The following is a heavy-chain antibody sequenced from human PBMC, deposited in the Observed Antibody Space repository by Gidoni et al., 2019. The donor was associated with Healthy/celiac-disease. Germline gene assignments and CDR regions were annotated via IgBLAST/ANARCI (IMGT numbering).Heavy chain of an antibody. V-gene: IGHV4-39*07. CDR3: ARDGGGYLDY. CDR1: GGSISRSSYY. D-gene: IGHD3-3*01. Sequence: QLQLQESGPGLVKPSETLSLTCTVSGGSISRSSYYWGWIRQPPGKGLEWIGSIYYSGSTYYNPSLKSRVTISVDTSKNQFSLKLSSVTAADTAVYYCARDGGGYLDYWGQGTLVTVSS. J-gene: IGHJ4*02. CDR2: IYYSGST.